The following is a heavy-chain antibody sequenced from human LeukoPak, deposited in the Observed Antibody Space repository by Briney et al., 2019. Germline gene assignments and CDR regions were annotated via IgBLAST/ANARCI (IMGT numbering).Heavy chain of an antibody. CDR3: AKDWYYDSSGRNYFDY. J-gene: IGHJ4*02. V-gene: IGHV3-23*01. D-gene: IGHD3-22*01. CDR1: GFTFSSYA. CDR2: ISGSGGST. Sequence: GGSLRLSCAASGFTFSSYAMSWVRQAPGKGLEWVSAISGSGGSTYYADSVKGRFTISRDSSKNTLYLQMNSLRPEDTAVYYCAKDWYYDSSGRNYFDYWGQGTLVTVSS.